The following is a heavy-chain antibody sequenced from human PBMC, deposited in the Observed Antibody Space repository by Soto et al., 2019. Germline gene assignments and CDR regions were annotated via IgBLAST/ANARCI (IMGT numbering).Heavy chain of an antibody. CDR1: GGSISSSSYY. Sequence: SETLSLTCTVSGGSISSSSYYWGWIRQPPGKGLEWIGSIYYSGSTYYNPSLKSRVTISVDTSKNQFSLKLSSVTAADTAVYYCASTCGGSCLDSIGRTRYSDFDYWGQGTLVTVSS. D-gene: IGHD2-15*01. V-gene: IGHV4-39*01. CDR2: IYYSGST. J-gene: IGHJ4*02. CDR3: ASTCGGSCLDSIGRTRYSDFDY.